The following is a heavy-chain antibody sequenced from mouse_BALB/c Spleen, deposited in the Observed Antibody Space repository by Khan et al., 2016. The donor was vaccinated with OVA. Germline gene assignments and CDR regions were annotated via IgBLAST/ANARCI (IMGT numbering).Heavy chain of an antibody. CDR3: AREGAYYRSDGCFSY. V-gene: IGHV1-4*01. D-gene: IGHD2-14*01. CDR1: GYTFTTYT. Sequence: QVQLQQSGAELARPGASVKMSCKASGYTFTTYTMHWVKQRPGQGLEWIGYINPSNGYTNYNQKFKDKSTLTADKSTSTAYRQLIGLTSDYSSVYYGAREGAYYRSDGCFSYWGQGTLVTVSA. J-gene: IGHJ3*01. CDR2: INPSNGYT.